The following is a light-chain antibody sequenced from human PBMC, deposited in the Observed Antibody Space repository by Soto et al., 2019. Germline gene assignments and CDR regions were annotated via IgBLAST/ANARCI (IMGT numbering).Light chain of an antibody. Sequence: QSVLTQPASVSGSPGQSITISCTETSSDVGTYNLVSWYQQNPGKAPRLMIYEGSKRPSGVSNRFSGSKSGDTASLTISGLQAEDEADYYCCSYGGSSSPNYVFGTGTQLTVL. CDR3: CSYGGSSSPNYV. V-gene: IGLV2-23*01. CDR1: SSDVGTYNL. J-gene: IGLJ1*01. CDR2: EGS.